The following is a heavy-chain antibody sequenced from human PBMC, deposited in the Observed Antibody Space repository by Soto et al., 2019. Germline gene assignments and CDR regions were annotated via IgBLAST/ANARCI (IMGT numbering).Heavy chain of an antibody. D-gene: IGHD2-15*01. CDR3: ARGLGYCSGGSCYYFDY. J-gene: IGHJ4*02. V-gene: IGHV4-59*01. Sequence: PSETLSLTCTVSGGSISSYYWSLLRQPPGKGLEWIGYIYYSGSTNYNPSLKSRVTISVDTSKNQFSLKLSSVTAADTAVYYCARGLGYCSGGSCYYFDYWGQGTLVTVS. CDR2: IYYSGST. CDR1: GGSISSYY.